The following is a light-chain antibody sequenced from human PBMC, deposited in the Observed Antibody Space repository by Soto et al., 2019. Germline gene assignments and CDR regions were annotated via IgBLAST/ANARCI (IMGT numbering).Light chain of an antibody. V-gene: IGKV1-33*01. J-gene: IGKJ1*01. CDR1: QDIGNC. Sequence: RMTQSPSALSASVGDRVTITCQASQDIGNCLTWYQQKPEKAPMLLIFYASNVETGIPSRFSGSGSGTDFTFTISILQPEDIATYCCQQSDSLPRAFGQGTKVDIK. CDR2: YAS. CDR3: QQSDSLPRA.